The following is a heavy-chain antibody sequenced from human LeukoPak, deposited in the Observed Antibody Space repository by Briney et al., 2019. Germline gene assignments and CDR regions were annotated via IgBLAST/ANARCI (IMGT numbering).Heavy chain of an antibody. J-gene: IGHJ4*02. V-gene: IGHV4-4*07. D-gene: IGHD3-10*01. CDR1: GGSISSYY. Sequence: PSETLSLTCTVSGGSISSYYWSWIRQPAGKGLEWIGRIYTSGSTNYNPSLKSRVTISVDRSKNQFSLKLSSVTAADTAVYYCARASSGFGEYYFDYWGQGTLVTVSS. CDR2: IYTSGST. CDR3: ARASSGFGEYYFDY.